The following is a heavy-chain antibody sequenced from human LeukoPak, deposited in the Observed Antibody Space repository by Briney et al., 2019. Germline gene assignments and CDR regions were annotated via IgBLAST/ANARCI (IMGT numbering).Heavy chain of an antibody. Sequence: GESLRISCKGSGYSFTSYWISWVRQMPGKGLDGMGRFDPCDSYTNYSPSFQGHVTISADKSISTAYLQWSSLKASDTAMYYCARHPQLAAAAIDVDYWGQGTLVTVSS. CDR2: FDPCDSYT. D-gene: IGHD6-13*01. CDR1: GYSFTSYW. V-gene: IGHV5-10-1*01. CDR3: ARHPQLAAAAIDVDY. J-gene: IGHJ4*02.